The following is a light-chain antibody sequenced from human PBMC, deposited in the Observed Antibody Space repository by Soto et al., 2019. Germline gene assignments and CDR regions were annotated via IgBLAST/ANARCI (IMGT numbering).Light chain of an antibody. V-gene: IGKV3-20*01. CDR1: QSVTSSS. J-gene: IGKJ2*01. Sequence: DIVLTQSPGTLSLSPGERATLSCRASQSVTSSSLAWYQQKFGQAPRLLMYGASSRATGIPDRFSGSGSGTDFTLTISRMEPEDFAVYYCQHYGSSTMYTFGQGTKLEIK. CDR2: GAS. CDR3: QHYGSSTMYT.